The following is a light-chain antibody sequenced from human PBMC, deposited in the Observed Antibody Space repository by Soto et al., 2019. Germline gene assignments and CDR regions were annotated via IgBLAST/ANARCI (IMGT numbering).Light chain of an antibody. CDR3: QQLEGGSPAFT. CDR1: QTVNSRH. CDR2: GAF. Sequence: ESLLTQSPGTLSLSPGERATLSCRASQTVNSRHLNWYQHKPGQAPRLLIYGAFIRAAGIPDRFSGSRSGADFSLTITRREPEDYAVSYCQQLEGGSPAFTFGQGTKLE. J-gene: IGKJ2*01. V-gene: IGKV3-20*01.